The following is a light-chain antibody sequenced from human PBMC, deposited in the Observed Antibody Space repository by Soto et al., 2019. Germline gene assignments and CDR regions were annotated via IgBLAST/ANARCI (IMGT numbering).Light chain of an antibody. Sequence: DIVMTQSPDSLAVSLGERATINCKSSQSVLYSSNNKNYLAWYQQKPGQPPKLLIYWASTRESGVPDRFSGSGSGTDFTLTISSLQAEDVAVYSCQQYYSPPQTFGQGTKVEIK. J-gene: IGKJ1*01. CDR1: QSVLYSSNNKNY. V-gene: IGKV4-1*01. CDR3: QQYYSPPQT. CDR2: WAS.